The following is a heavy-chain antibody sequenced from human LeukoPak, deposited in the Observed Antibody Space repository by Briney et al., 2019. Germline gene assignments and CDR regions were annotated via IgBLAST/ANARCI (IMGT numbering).Heavy chain of an antibody. D-gene: IGHD6-13*01. CDR2: ISAYNGNT. J-gene: IGHJ5*02. V-gene: IGHV1-18*01. CDR1: GFTLNNYG. Sequence: ASVKVSCELSGFTLNNYGLSWVRQAPGQGLEWMGRISAYNGNTNYAQKLQGRVTMTTDTSTSTAYMELRSLRSDDTAVYYCARTKIAAAGTVLNWFDPWGQGTLVTVSS. CDR3: ARTKIAAAGTVLNWFDP.